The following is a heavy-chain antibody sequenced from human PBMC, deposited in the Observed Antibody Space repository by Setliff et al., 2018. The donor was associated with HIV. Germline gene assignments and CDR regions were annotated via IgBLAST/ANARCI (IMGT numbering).Heavy chain of an antibody. V-gene: IGHV4-31*03. J-gene: IGHJ2*01. CDR2: IYHSGTT. D-gene: IGHD4-17*01. CDR3: ARAPQDRTTWYFDL. CDR1: GGSISSGDYY. Sequence: SETLSLTCSVFGGSISSGDYYWSWLRQHPGKGLEWIGYIYHSGTTYYNPSLASRVIISADTSRKRFSLQLNSVTAADTGVYFCARAPQDRTTWYFDLWGRGTLVT.